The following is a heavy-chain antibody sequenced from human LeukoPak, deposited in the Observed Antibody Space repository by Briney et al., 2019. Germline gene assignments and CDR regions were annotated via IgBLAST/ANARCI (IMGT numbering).Heavy chain of an antibody. V-gene: IGHV3-23*01. CDR3: AKDVRLRENAFDI. Sequence: GGSLRLSCAASGCTFSGYAMSWVRQAPGKGLEWVSAISGSGGSTYYADSVKGRFTISRDNSKNTLYLQMNRLRAEDTAVYYCAKDVRLRENAFDIWGQGTMVTVSS. CDR1: GCTFSGYA. D-gene: IGHD4-17*01. CDR2: ISGSGGST. J-gene: IGHJ3*02.